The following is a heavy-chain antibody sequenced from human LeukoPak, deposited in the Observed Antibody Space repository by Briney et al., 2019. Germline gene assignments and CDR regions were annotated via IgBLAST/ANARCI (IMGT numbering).Heavy chain of an antibody. CDR3: AKDRVAARPVSWFDP. V-gene: IGHV3-23*01. CDR1: GFTFSSYA. D-gene: IGHD6-6*01. J-gene: IGHJ5*02. CDR2: ISGSGGST. Sequence: GGSLRLSCAASGFTFSSYAMSWVRQAPGKGLEWVSAISGSGGSTYYADSVKGRFTISRDNSKNTLYPQMNSLRAEDTAVYYCAKDRVAARPVSWFDPWGQGTLVTVSS.